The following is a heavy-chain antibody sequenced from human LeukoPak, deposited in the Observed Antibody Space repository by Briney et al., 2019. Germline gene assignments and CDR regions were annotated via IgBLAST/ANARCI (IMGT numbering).Heavy chain of an antibody. CDR1: GFTFSSYW. CDR3: ARGGGLDV. CDR2: INHNGNVN. V-gene: IGHV3-7*03. J-gene: IGHJ6*02. Sequence: GGSLRLSCAASGFTFSSYWMNWARQAPGKGLEWVASINHNGNVNYYADSVKGRFTISRDIAKNSLYLQMSNLRAEDTAVYFCARGGGLDVWGQGATVTVSS. D-gene: IGHD3-16*01.